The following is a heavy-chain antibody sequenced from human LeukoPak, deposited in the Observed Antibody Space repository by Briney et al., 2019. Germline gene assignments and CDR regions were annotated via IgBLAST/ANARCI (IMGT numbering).Heavy chain of an antibody. CDR1: GGSISSYY. Sequence: SETLSLTCTVSGGSISSYYWSWIRQPPGKGLEWIGYIYYSGSTNYNPSLKSRVTISVDTSKNQFSLKLSSVTAAETAVYYCARLGPVGATGYFDYWGQETLSPSPQ. CDR2: IYYSGST. J-gene: IGHJ4*02. D-gene: IGHD1-26*01. CDR3: ARLGPVGATGYFDY. V-gene: IGHV4-59*08.